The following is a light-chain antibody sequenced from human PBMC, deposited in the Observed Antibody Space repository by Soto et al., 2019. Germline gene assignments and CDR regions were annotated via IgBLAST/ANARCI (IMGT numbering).Light chain of an antibody. CDR2: DAS. CDR3: QQYNSYPIT. Sequence: DIQMTQSPSTLSASVGDRVTITGRASQSISSWLAWYQQKPGKAPKLLIYDASSLESGVPSTFSGSGSGTEFTLTISSLQHDDFASYYCQQYNSYPITFGQGTRLEIK. CDR1: QSISSW. J-gene: IGKJ5*01. V-gene: IGKV1-5*01.